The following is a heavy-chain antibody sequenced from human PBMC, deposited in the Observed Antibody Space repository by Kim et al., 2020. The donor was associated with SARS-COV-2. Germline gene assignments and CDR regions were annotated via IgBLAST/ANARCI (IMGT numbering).Heavy chain of an antibody. CDR2: ISYDGSNK. Sequence: GGSLRLSCAASGFTFSSYAMHWVRQAPGKGLEWVAVISYDGSNKYYADSVKGRFTISRDNSKNTLYLQMNSLRAEDTAVYYCARLSPQQLDRDYWGQGTLVTVSS. V-gene: IGHV3-30*04. D-gene: IGHD6-13*01. J-gene: IGHJ4*02. CDR1: GFTFSSYA. CDR3: ARLSPQQLDRDY.